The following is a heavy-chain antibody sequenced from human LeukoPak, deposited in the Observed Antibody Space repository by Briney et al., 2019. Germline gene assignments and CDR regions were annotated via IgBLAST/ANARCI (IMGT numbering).Heavy chain of an antibody. V-gene: IGHV4-4*02. D-gene: IGHD3-22*01. CDR3: ARVRDYYDSSGYYTPRFDY. CDR1: GGSISSSHW. Sequence: PSGTLSLTCAVSGGSISSSHWWSWVRQPPGKGLEWIGEIYHSGSTNYNPSLKSRITISVDTSKNQFSLKLSSVTAADTAVYYCARVRDYYDSSGYYTPRFDYWGQGTLVTVSS. J-gene: IGHJ4*02. CDR2: IYHSGST.